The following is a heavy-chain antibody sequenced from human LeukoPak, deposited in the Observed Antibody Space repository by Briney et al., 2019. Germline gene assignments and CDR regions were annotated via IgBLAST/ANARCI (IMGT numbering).Heavy chain of an antibody. CDR3: ARHSQDFPTIFGVVISWTFDY. CDR1: GFTFSSYA. V-gene: IGHV3-33*08. Sequence: AGGSLRLSCAASGFTFSSYAMSWVRQAPGKGLEWVAVIWYDGSNKYYADSVKGRFTISRDNSKNTLYLQRDSLRAEDTAVYYCARHSQDFPTIFGVVISWTFDYWGQGTLVTVSS. D-gene: IGHD3-3*01. J-gene: IGHJ4*02. CDR2: IWYDGSNK.